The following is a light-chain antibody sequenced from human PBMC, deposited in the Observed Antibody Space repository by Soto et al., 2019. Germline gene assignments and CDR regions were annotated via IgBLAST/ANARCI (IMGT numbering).Light chain of an antibody. CDR3: SSYTSSSTLVV. J-gene: IGLJ2*01. V-gene: IGLV2-14*01. CDR2: DVS. CDR1: SSDVGGYNY. Sequence: QSALTQPDSVCGSPGQSITLSCTGTSSDVGGYNYVSWYHQHPGKAPKLMIYDVSNRPSGVSNRFSGSKSGNTASLTISGLQAEDEADYYCSSYTSSSTLVVFGGGTKLTVL.